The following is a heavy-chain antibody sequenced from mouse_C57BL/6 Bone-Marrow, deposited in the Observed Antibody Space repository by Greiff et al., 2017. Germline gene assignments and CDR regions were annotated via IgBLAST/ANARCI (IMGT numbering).Heavy chain of an antibody. D-gene: IGHD2-2*01. J-gene: IGHJ3*01. CDR3: ARYSHVYGPFAY. V-gene: IGHV1-54*01. Sequence: VQLQESGAELVRPGTSVKVSCKASGYAFTNYLIEWVKQRPGQGLEWIGVINPGSGGTNYNEKFKGKATLTADKSSSTAYMQLSSLTSEDSAVYFCARYSHVYGPFAYWGQGTLGTVSA. CDR2: INPGSGGT. CDR1: GYAFTNYL.